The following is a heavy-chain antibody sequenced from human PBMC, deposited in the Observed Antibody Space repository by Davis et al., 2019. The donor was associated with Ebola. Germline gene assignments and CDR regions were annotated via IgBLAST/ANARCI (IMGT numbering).Heavy chain of an antibody. J-gene: IGHJ4*02. CDR2: ISSSSGYI. Sequence: PGGSLRLSCGASGFTFSSYSMNWVRQAPGKGLECVASISSSSGYIYYADSVKGRFTISRDNAKNSLYLQMNSLRDEDTAVYYCALAAAGTRWGQGTLVTVSS. CDR1: GFTFSSYS. V-gene: IGHV3-21*01. CDR3: ALAAAGTR. D-gene: IGHD6-13*01.